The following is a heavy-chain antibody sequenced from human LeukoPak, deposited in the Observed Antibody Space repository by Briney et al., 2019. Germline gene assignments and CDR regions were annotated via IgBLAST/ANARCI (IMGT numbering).Heavy chain of an antibody. Sequence: GWALTLSCAASGCTFRSYCLHWVRQAPGKGLEWVAFIYYDGCNKYYADLVKGRFTISRDNSKNTLYLQMNSLRAEDTAVYYCARDPYYYDSSGYYGTRYYYMDVWGKGTTVTISS. V-gene: IGHV3-30*19. D-gene: IGHD3-22*01. J-gene: IGHJ6*03. CDR1: GCTFRSYC. CDR3: ARDPYYYDSSGYYGTRYYYMDV. CDR2: IYYDGCNK.